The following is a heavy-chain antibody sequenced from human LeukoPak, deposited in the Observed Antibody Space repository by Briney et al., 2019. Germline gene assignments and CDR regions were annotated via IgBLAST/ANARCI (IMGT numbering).Heavy chain of an antibody. J-gene: IGHJ4*02. Sequence: SETLSLTCTVSGGSISSYYWSWIRQPAGKGLEWIGRIYTSGNTNYNPSLRSRVTMSVDTSKHQFSLKLSSVTAADTAVYYCAREPYCTNGVCSAYWGQGTLVTVSS. CDR1: GGSISSYY. CDR2: IYTSGNT. D-gene: IGHD2-8*01. V-gene: IGHV4-4*07. CDR3: AREPYCTNGVCSAY.